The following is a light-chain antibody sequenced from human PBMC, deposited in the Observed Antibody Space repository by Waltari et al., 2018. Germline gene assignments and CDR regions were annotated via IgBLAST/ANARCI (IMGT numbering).Light chain of an antibody. Sequence: DVQVTQSPSALSASIGDRVDITCRASQPITVYLNWYHQKPGKAPRLLIFASSMLQSGVPSRFSGTTSGTDFTLTITSLQAEDYGTYFCQQTYSAPWTFGRGTQVEI. CDR2: ASS. V-gene: IGKV1-39*01. J-gene: IGKJ4*01. CDR3: QQTYSAPWT. CDR1: QPITVY.